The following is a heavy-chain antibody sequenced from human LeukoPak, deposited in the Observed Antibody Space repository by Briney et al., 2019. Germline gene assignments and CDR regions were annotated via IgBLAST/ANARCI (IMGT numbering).Heavy chain of an antibody. J-gene: IGHJ4*02. CDR3: ARLYYDSSVLDY. V-gene: IGHV6-1*01. CDR1: GDSVSSNSAA. Sequence: SQTLSLTCAISGDSVSSNSAAWNWIRQSPSRGLQWLGRTYYRSKWYNDYAVSVQSRITINPDISKNQFSLHLNSVTPEDTAVYYCARLYYDSSVLDYWGQGTLVTVSS. CDR2: TYYRSKWYN. D-gene: IGHD3-22*01.